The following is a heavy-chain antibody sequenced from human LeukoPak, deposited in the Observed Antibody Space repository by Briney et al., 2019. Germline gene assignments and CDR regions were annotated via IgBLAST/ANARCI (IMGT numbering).Heavy chain of an antibody. D-gene: IGHD3-9*01. V-gene: IGHV1-69*04. CDR1: GGTFSSYA. CDR3: ASGKRLRYFDWLSRTSDAFDI. J-gene: IGHJ3*02. CDR2: IIPILGIA. Sequence: SVEVSCKASGGTFSSYAISWVRQAPGQGLEWMGRIIPILGIANYAQKFQGRVTITADKSTSTAYMELSSLRSEDTAVYYCASGKRLRYFDWLSRTSDAFDIWGQGTKVTVSS.